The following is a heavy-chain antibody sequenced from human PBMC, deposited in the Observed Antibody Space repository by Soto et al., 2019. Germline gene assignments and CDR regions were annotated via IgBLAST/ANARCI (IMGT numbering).Heavy chain of an antibody. CDR2: IYHSGST. Sequence: PSETLSLTCAVSGGSISSSYWWNWVRQPPGKGLEWIGKIYHSGSTNYNPSLKNRVTISVDKSNNQFSLRLSSVTAADTAVYFCVTSLNYDFWRDGGRHYYFDYWGQGXLVTVYS. CDR1: GGSISSSYW. D-gene: IGHD3-3*01. CDR3: VTSLNYDFWRDGGRHYYFDY. J-gene: IGHJ4*02. V-gene: IGHV4-4*02.